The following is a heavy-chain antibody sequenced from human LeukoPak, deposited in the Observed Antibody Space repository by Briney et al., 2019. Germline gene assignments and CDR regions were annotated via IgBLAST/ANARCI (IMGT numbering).Heavy chain of an antibody. J-gene: IGHJ4*02. CDR1: GFSFSSFG. CDR2: IRYDGSRK. Sequence: GGSLRLSCAASGFSFSSFGMHWVRQAPGKGLEWVTSIRYDGSRKHYTDSVKGRFTISRDNSKNTLYLQMNSLRDEDTAVYCCAKDYGDFGDSSSYLDHWGQGTLVTVSP. D-gene: IGHD4-17*01. CDR3: AKDYGDFGDSSSYLDH. V-gene: IGHV3-30*02.